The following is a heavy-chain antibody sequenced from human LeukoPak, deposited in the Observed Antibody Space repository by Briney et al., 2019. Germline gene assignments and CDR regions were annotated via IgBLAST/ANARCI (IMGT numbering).Heavy chain of an antibody. CDR1: SGSISGYY. Sequence: KPSETLSLTCTVSSGSISGYYWSWIRQPPGKGLDWIGQIHYSGGTIYNPSLKSRVTISVDTSKNQFSLKLSSGSAADTAAYYCARHGTGQKAFNIWGQGTMVTVSS. CDR2: IHYSGGT. D-gene: IGHD1-14*01. J-gene: IGHJ3*02. CDR3: ARHGTGQKAFNI. V-gene: IGHV4-59*08.